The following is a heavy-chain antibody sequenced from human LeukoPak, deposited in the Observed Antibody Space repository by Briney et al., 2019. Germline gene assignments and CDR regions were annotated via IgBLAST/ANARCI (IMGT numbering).Heavy chain of an antibody. J-gene: IGHJ6*03. Sequence: SETLSLMCTVSGGPMFSYYWSWIRQTAGKGLEWIGRFYPGVGTDYNPSLKSRVTMSVGTSKNQFALKLSAVTAADTAVYYCARLKFYDSTGYSPGHYMDVWGKGTTVTVSS. CDR2: FYPGVGT. V-gene: IGHV4-4*07. CDR3: ARLKFYDSTGYSPGHYMDV. CDR1: GGPMFSYY. D-gene: IGHD3-22*01.